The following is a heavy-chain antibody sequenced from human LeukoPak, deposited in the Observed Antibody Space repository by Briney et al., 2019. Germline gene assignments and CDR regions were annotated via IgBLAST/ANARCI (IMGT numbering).Heavy chain of an antibody. V-gene: IGHV3-53*01. J-gene: IGHJ4*02. CDR3: ARETIKGGYYFDY. D-gene: IGHD5-12*01. Sequence: GGSLRLSCAASGFAVSSNYMSWVRQAPGKGLEWVSVIYSGGSAYYADSVKGRFTISRDNSKNTLYLQMNSLRAEDTAVYYCARETIKGGYYFDYWGQGTLVTVSS. CDR1: GFAVSSNY. CDR2: IYSGGSA.